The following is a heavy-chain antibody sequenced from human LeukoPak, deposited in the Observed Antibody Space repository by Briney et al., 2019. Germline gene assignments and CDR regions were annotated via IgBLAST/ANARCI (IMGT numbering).Heavy chain of an antibody. J-gene: IGHJ4*02. D-gene: IGHD3-9*01. CDR2: ISSSSSYT. V-gene: IGHV3-11*05. CDR1: GFTFSDYY. Sequence: PGGSLRLSCAASGFTFSDYYMSWIRQAPGKGLEWVSSISSSSSYTNYADSVKGRFTISRDNAKNSLYLQMNSLRAEDTAVYYCARVHYDILTGYSPRFDYWGQGTLVTVSS. CDR3: ARVHYDILTGYSPRFDY.